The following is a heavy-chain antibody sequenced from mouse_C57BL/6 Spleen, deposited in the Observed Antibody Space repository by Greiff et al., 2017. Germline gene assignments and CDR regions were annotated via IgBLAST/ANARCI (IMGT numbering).Heavy chain of an antibody. CDR2: INPSTGGT. CDR3: ARWGYDYAMDY. CDR1: GYSFTGYY. Sequence: VQLKQSGPELVKPGASVKISCKASGYSFTGYYMNWVKQSPEKSLEWIGEINPSTGGTTYNQKFKAKATLTVDKSSSTAYMQLKSLTSEDSAVYYCARWGYDYAMDYWGQGTSGTVSS. D-gene: IGHD2-3*01. V-gene: IGHV1-42*01. J-gene: IGHJ4*01.